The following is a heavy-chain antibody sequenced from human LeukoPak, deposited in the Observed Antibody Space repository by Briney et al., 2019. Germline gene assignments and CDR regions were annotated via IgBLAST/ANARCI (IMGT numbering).Heavy chain of an antibody. CDR1: GFTFSSYG. Sequence: GGSLRLSCAASGFTFSSYGMHWVRQAPGKGLEWVSSISSSSSYIYYADSVKGRFTISRDNAKNSLYLQMNSLRAEDTAVYYCARSPVKNYVWGSYRYTIDFDYWGQGTLVTVSS. D-gene: IGHD3-16*02. CDR3: ARSPVKNYVWGSYRYTIDFDY. CDR2: ISSSSSYI. V-gene: IGHV3-21*01. J-gene: IGHJ4*02.